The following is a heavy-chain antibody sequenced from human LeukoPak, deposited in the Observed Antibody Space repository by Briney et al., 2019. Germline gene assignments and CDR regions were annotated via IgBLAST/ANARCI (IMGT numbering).Heavy chain of an antibody. CDR1: GGSISSGGYY. V-gene: IGHV4-31*03. CDR2: IYYSGST. Sequence: PSQTLSLTCTVSGGSISSGGYYWSWLRQPPGTGLVWLGYIYYSGSTYYNPSLKSRVTISVDTSKNQFSLKLSSVTAADTAVYYCARGRKYYYDSSSYYFDYWGQGTLVTVSS. D-gene: IGHD3-22*01. J-gene: IGHJ4*02. CDR3: ARGRKYYYDSSSYYFDY.